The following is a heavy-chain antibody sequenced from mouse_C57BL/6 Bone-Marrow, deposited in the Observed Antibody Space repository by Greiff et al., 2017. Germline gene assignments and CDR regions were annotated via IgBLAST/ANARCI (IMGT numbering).Heavy chain of an antibody. CDR1: GYTFTSYW. Sequence: QVQLQQPGAELVKPGASVKMSCKASGYTFTSYWITWVKQRPGQGLEWIGDIYPGSGSTNYNEKFKSKATLTVDTSSSTAYMQRSSLTSEDSAVYYCARSRRDGAMGYWVQGTSVTVSS. V-gene: IGHV1-55*01. CDR2: IYPGSGST. D-gene: IGHD2-3*01. J-gene: IGHJ4*01. CDR3: ARSRRDGAMGY.